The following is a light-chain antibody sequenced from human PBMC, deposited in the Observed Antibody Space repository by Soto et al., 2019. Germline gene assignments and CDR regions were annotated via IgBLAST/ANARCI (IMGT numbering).Light chain of an antibody. CDR1: SSDVGDYNY. V-gene: IGLV2-14*01. CDR3: SSYTSSSTVV. CDR2: EVS. Sequence: QSVLTQPASVSGSPGQSITISCTGTSSDVGDYNYVSWYQHHPGKAPKLMIYEVSNRPSGVSTRFSGSKSGNTASLTISGLQAEDEADYYCSSYTSSSTVVFGGGTQLTVL. J-gene: IGLJ2*01.